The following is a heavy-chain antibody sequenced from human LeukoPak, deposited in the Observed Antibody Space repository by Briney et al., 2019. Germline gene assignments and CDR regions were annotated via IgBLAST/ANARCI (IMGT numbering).Heavy chain of an antibody. CDR2: ISYDGSNK. D-gene: IGHD5-18*01. CDR3: ARARYRAQLWLPFDY. CDR1: GFTFSSYA. V-gene: IGHV3-30*04. Sequence: GGSLSLSCAASGFTFSSYAMHWVRQAPAKGLEGVAVISYDGSNKYYADSVKGRFTISRDNSKNTLYLQMNSLRAEDTAVYYCARARYRAQLWLPFDYWGQGTLVTVSS. J-gene: IGHJ4*02.